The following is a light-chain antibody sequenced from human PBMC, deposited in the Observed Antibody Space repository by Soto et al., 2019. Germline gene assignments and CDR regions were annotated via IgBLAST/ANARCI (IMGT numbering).Light chain of an antibody. CDR2: ANS. J-gene: IGLJ1*01. V-gene: IGLV1-40*01. Sequence: QSVLTQPPSVSGAPGQGVTISCTGSSFNIGANYDVHWYQHLPGTGPKLLIYANSFRPSGVPDRVSASKSGSSASLAITGLQPEDEADYYCQSYDATLSAYVFGTGTKVTVL. CDR3: QSYDATLSAYV. CDR1: SFNIGANYD.